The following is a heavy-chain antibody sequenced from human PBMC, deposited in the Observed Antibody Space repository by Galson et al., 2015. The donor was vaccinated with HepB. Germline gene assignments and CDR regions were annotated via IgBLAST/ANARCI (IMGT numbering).Heavy chain of an antibody. V-gene: IGHV3-11*06. CDR1: GFTFSDYY. Sequence: SLRLSCAASGFTFSDYYMSWIRQAPGKGLEWVSYISSSSSYTNYADSVKGRFTISGDNAKNSLYLQMNSLRAEDTAVYYCARALQGPYYYGSGSSLYYFDYWGQGTLVTASS. CDR2: ISSSSSYT. D-gene: IGHD3-10*01. J-gene: IGHJ4*02. CDR3: ARALQGPYYYGSGSSLYYFDY.